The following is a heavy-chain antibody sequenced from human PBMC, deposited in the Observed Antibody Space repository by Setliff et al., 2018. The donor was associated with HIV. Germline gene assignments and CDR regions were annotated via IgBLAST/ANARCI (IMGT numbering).Heavy chain of an antibody. CDR3: ARHRDPPGSRWIYYYYYMDL. D-gene: IGHD6-13*01. J-gene: IGHJ6*03. CDR2: IYTSGST. CDR1: GDSISSDSFF. Sequence: SETLSLTCTVSGDSISSDSFFWSWIRQPAGKGLEWIGRIYTSGSTNYNPSLSSRLTISVDTSKNQVSLRLSSVTAADTGVYYCARHRDPPGSRWIYYYYYMDLWGEGTTVTVSS. V-gene: IGHV4-61*02.